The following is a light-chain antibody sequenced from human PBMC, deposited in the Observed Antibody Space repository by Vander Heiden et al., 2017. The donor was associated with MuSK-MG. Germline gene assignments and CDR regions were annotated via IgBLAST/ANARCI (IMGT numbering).Light chain of an antibody. CDR3: SLSLQTPST. CDR2: LGS. Sequence: DIVITQSPLSLPVTPGEPASISCRSSQSLLHSNGYNYLDWYLQKPGQSPQLLIYLGSNRASGVPDRHSGSGSGTDFTLKISRAEAEHVGVYYFSLSLQTPSTFGQGTKMEIK. CDR1: QSLLHSNGYNY. J-gene: IGKJ2*01. V-gene: IGKV2-28*01.